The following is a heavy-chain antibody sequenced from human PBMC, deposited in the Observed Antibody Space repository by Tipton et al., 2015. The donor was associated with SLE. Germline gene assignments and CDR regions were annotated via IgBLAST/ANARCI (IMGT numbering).Heavy chain of an antibody. J-gene: IGHJ6*03. CDR1: GFTFSNYA. D-gene: IGHD2-2*01. Sequence: RSLRLSCAASGFTFSNYAMHWVRQAPGKGLEWVAVISYDGSNKYYADSVKGRFTISRDNSKNTLYLQMNSLRAEDTAVYYCARSLLGYCSSTSCRYYYYMDVWGKGTTVTVSS. V-gene: IGHV3-30*04. CDR2: ISYDGSNK. CDR3: ARSLLGYCSSTSCRYYYYMDV.